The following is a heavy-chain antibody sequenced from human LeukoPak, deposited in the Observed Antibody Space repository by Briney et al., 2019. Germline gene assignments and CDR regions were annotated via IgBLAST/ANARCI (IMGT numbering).Heavy chain of an antibody. D-gene: IGHD6-19*01. CDR2: ISSSGSTI. J-gene: IGHJ4*02. Sequence: SGGSLRLSCAASEFIFSAYEMNWVRQAPGKGLEWVSYISSSGSTIYYADSVKGRFTISRDNAKKSLYLQMNSLRAEDTAVYYCARVYSSGWTYWGQGTLVTVSS. V-gene: IGHV3-48*03. CDR3: ARVYSSGWTY. CDR1: EFIFSAYE.